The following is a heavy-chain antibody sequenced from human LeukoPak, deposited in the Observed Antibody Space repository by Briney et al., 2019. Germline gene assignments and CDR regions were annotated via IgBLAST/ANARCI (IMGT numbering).Heavy chain of an antibody. CDR1: GFTFSSYE. J-gene: IGHJ4*02. V-gene: IGHV3-30*04. D-gene: IGHD3-22*01. CDR3: ARVLLPMIVAGVYDY. CDR2: ISYDGSNK. Sequence: GGSLRLSCAASGFTFSSYEMNWVRQAPGKGLEWVAVISYDGSNKYYADSVKGRFTISRDNSKNTLYLQMNSLRAEDTAVYYCARVLLPMIVAGVYDYWGQGTLVTVSS.